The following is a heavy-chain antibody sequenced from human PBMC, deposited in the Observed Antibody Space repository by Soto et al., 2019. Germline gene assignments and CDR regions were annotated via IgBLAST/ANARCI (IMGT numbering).Heavy chain of an antibody. Sequence: QVQLVQSGAEVKKPGSSVKVSCKASGGTFSSYTISWVRQAPGQGLEWMGRIIPILGIANYAQKFQGRVTITADKSTSTAYMELSSLRSEDTAVYYCARDATYRGKGGNPDYYYFDYWGQGTLVTVSS. J-gene: IGHJ4*02. CDR2: IIPILGIA. CDR3: ARDATYRGKGGNPDYYYFDY. V-gene: IGHV1-69*08. D-gene: IGHD2-15*01. CDR1: GGTFSSYT.